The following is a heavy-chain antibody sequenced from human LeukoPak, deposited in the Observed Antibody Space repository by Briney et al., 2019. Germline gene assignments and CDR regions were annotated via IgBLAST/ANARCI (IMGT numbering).Heavy chain of an antibody. D-gene: IGHD3-22*01. J-gene: IGHJ4*02. CDR2: IKQDGSEK. V-gene: IGHV3-7*01. CDR1: GFTFSSYW. CDR3: ARDSRSWLGDHYYFDY. Sequence: PGGSLRLSCAASGFTFSSYWMSWVRQAPGKGLEWVANIKQDGSEKYYVDSVKGRFTISRDNAKNSLYLQMNSLRAEDTAVYYCARDSRSWLGDHYYFDYWGQGTLVTVSS.